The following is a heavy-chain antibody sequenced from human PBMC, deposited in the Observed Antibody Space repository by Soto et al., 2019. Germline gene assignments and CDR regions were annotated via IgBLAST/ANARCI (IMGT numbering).Heavy chain of an antibody. V-gene: IGHV4-39*01. D-gene: IGHD1-7*01. J-gene: IGHJ6*02. CDR2: IYYSGST. CDR1: GGSISSSSYY. Sequence: SETLSLTCTVSGGSISSSSYYWGWIRQPPGKGLEWIGSIYYSGSTYYNPSLKSRVTISVDTSKNQFSLKLSSVTAADTAVYYCARQTGTTDYYYYGMYVWGQGTTVTVSS. CDR3: ARQTGTTDYYYYGMYV.